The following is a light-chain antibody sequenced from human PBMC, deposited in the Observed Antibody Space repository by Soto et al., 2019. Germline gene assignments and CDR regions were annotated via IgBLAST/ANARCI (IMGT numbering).Light chain of an antibody. J-gene: IGLJ1*01. CDR1: SSDVGGYNR. Sequence: QSALTQPPSVTGSPGQSVTISCPGTSSDVGGYNRVSWYQQPPGKAPKLLIYDVSNRPSGGSTRFSGSKSGNTASLTISGLQAEDEADYYCTSYATGSAYVFGPGTKVT. CDR2: DVS. CDR3: TSYATGSAYV. V-gene: IGLV2-18*02.